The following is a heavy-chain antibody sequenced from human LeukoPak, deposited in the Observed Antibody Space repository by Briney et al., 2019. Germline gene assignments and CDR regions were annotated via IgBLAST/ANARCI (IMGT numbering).Heavy chain of an antibody. CDR3: ARGVSSSAYFDY. D-gene: IGHD6-6*01. CDR1: GGPFSGYY. CDR2: INHSGST. V-gene: IGHV4-34*01. J-gene: IGHJ4*02. Sequence: SETLSLTCAVYGGPFSGYYWSWIRQPPGKGLEWIGEINHSGSTNYNPSLKSRVTISVDTSKNQFSLKLSSVTAADTAVYYCARGVSSSAYFDYWGQGTLVTVSS.